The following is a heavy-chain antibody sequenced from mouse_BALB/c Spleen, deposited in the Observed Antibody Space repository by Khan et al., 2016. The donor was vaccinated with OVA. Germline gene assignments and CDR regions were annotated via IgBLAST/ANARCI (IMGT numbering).Heavy chain of an antibody. CDR2: ISYSGAT. D-gene: IGHD2-4*01. Sequence: EVQLQESGPGLVKPSQSLSLTCTVTGYSITSNYAWSWIRQFPGNKLEWMGYISYSGATNYNPSLKSRISVTRDTSENQFFLQLNSVTTEDTAPXYGARQNYDGYALDYWGQGTTVTGSS. V-gene: IGHV3-2*02. J-gene: IGHJ4*01. CDR1: GYSITSNYA. CDR3: ARQNYDGYALDY.